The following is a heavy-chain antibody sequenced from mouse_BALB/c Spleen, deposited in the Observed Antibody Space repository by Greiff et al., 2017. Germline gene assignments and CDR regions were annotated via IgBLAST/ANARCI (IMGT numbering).Heavy chain of an antibody. CDR3: ARGDGYDGVAY. CDR2: IYPYNGGT. D-gene: IGHD2-2*01. Sequence: EVKLMESGPELVKPGASVKISCKASGYTFTDYNMHWVKQSHGKSLEWIGYIYPYNGGTGYNQKFKSKATLTVDNSSSTAYMELRSLTSEDSAVYYCARGDGYDGVAYWGQGTLVTVSA. CDR1: GYTFTDYN. V-gene: IGHV1S29*02. J-gene: IGHJ3*01.